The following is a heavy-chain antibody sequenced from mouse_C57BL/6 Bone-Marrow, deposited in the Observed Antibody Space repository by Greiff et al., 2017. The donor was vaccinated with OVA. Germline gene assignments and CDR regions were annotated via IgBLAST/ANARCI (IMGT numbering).Heavy chain of an antibody. CDR3: ARDKRPFYYFDY. CDR1: GYSITSGYD. J-gene: IGHJ2*01. Sequence: EVQLQESGPGMVKPSQSLSLTCTVTGYSITSGYDWHWIRHFPGNKLEWMGYISYSGSTNYNPSLKSRISITHDTSKNHFFLKLNSVTTEDTATYYCARDKRPFYYFDYWGQGTTLTVSS. V-gene: IGHV3-1*01. CDR2: ISYSGST.